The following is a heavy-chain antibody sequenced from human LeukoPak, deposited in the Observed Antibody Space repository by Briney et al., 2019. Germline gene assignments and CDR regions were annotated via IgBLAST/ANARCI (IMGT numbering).Heavy chain of an antibody. CDR3: ARVPRGSSGWYLGWFDP. D-gene: IGHD6-19*01. Sequence: GASVKVSCKASGYTFTSYGISWVRQAPGQGLEWMGWISAYNGNTNYAQKLQGRVTMTTDTSTSTAYMELRSLRSDDTAVYYCARVPRGSSGWYLGWFDPWGQGTLVTVSS. CDR1: GYTFTSYG. J-gene: IGHJ5*02. CDR2: ISAYNGNT. V-gene: IGHV1-18*01.